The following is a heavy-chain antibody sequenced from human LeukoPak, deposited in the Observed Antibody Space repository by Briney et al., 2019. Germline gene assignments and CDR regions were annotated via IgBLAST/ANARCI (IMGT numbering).Heavy chain of an antibody. CDR3: ARHVDTTVVTSTFDY. J-gene: IGHJ4*02. Sequence: GESLKISCKGSGYSFTSYWISWVRQMPGKGLEWMGRIDPSDTYTNYSPSFQGHVTISSDKSVSTAYLQWSSLKAPDTAMYYCARHVDTTVVTSTFDYWGQGTLVTVSS. CDR2: IDPSDTYT. V-gene: IGHV5-10-1*01. CDR1: GYSFTSYW. D-gene: IGHD4-23*01.